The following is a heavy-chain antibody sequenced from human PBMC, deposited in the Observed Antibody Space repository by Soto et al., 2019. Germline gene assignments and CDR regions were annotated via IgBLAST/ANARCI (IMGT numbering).Heavy chain of an antibody. V-gene: IGHV3-30*18. J-gene: IGHJ4*02. CDR1: GFTFSSYG. CDR2: ISYDGSNK. Sequence: QVQLVESGGGVVRPRRSLRLSCAASGFTFSSYGMHWVRQAPGKGLEWVAIISYDGSNKYYADSVKGRFTISRDNSKNTLFLQMNSLRPEDTAVYYCAKDRGYNSPFDYWGQGTLVTVSS. CDR3: AKDRGYNSPFDY. D-gene: IGHD6-25*01.